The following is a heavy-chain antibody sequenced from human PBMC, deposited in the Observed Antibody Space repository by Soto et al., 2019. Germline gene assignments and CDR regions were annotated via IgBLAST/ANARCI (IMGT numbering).Heavy chain of an antibody. CDR3: VKDAFTSYYDSSGYPSAPFDY. J-gene: IGHJ4*02. D-gene: IGHD3-22*01. V-gene: IGHV3-64D*08. Sequence: PGGPLRLSCSASGFTFSSYAMHWVLQAPGRXLXXVSAISSNGGSKYYADSVRGRFTIYRDNSKNTLYLQMSSLRAEETALYYCVKDAFTSYYDSSGYPSAPFDYWGQGTLVTV. CDR1: GFTFSSYA. CDR2: ISSNGGSK.